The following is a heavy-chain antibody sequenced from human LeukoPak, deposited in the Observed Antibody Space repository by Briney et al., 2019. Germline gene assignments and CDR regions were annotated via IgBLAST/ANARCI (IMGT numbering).Heavy chain of an antibody. D-gene: IGHD4-11*01. V-gene: IGHV3-53*01. CDR1: GFTVSSSF. CDR2: IYSGGST. J-gene: IGHJ4*02. Sequence: GGSLRLSCAPSGFTVSSSFMSWVRQAPGKGLEWVSVIYSGGSTYYADSVKGRFTISRDNSKNTLYLQMNSLRADDTAVYYCVRDGVDYSFEYWGQGTLVTVSS. CDR3: VRDGVDYSFEY.